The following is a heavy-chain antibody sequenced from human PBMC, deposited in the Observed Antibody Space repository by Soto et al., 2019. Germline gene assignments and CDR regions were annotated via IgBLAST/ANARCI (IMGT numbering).Heavy chain of an antibody. CDR3: ARDPHALDF. Sequence: GGSLRLSCVASGFTFSSYSMVWVRQAPGKGLEWVSYIFASSTTIYYADSVKGRFTVSRDNAQNSLFLLMNSLRAEDTAVYYCARDPHALDFWGQGTLVTVSS. CDR1: GFTFSSYS. V-gene: IGHV3-48*04. CDR2: IFASSTTI. J-gene: IGHJ4*02.